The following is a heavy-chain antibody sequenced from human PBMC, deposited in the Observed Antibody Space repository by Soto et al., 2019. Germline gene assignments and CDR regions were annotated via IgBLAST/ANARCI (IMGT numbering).Heavy chain of an antibody. D-gene: IGHD3-10*01. CDR2: INHSGST. V-gene: IGHV4-34*01. CDR3: ARGRREFLDY. J-gene: IGHJ4*02. CDR1: GGSFSGYY. Sequence: KTSETLSLTCAVYGGSFSGYYWSWIRQPPGKGLEWIGEINHSGSTNYNPSLKSRVTISVDTSKNQFSLKLSSVTAADTAVYYCARGRREFLDYWGQGTLVTVSS.